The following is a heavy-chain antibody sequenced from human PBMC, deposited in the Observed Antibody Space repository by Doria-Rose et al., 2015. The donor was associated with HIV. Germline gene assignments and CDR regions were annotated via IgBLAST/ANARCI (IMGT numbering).Heavy chain of an antibody. J-gene: IGHJ4*02. CDR1: GFTFSSHR. CDR2: ISSTSAYI. V-gene: IGHV3-21*01. CDR3: ATGVTLDY. D-gene: IGHD3-10*01. Sequence: VQLVQSGGGLVRPGGFLRLSCATPGFTFSSHRINWVRQAPGKGLEWVSSISSTSAYINYADSVRGRFTISRDNARNSLYLQMDSLRAEDTAIYYCATGVTLDYWGQGTLVTVSS.